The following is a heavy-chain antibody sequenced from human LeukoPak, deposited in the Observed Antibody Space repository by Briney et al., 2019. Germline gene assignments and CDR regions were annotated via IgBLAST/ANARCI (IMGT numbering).Heavy chain of an antibody. Sequence: ASMKVSCKASGYTFTGYYMHWVRQAPGQGLEWMGWINPNSGGTNYAQKFQGRVTMTRDTSISTAYMELSRLRSDDTAVYYCARVEMATIGYYFDYWGQGTLVTVSS. CDR1: GYTFTGYY. J-gene: IGHJ4*02. V-gene: IGHV1-2*02. CDR3: ARVEMATIGYYFDY. D-gene: IGHD5-24*01. CDR2: INPNSGGT.